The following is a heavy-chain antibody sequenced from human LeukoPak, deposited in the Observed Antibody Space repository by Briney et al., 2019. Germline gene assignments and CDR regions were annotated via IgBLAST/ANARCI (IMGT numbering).Heavy chain of an antibody. CDR2: VNDSGGT. CDR3: ARGQGATVPQVGKNWFDP. CDR1: IDSFSNYH. V-gene: IGHV4-34*01. D-gene: IGHD1-26*01. J-gene: IGHJ5*02. Sequence: KPSETLSLTCAVYIDSFSNYHWNWIRQTPAKGLEWIGEVNDSGGTNISPSLRSRVILSVDTSKNQFSLKLISVTVADTAVYYCARGQGATVPQVGKNWFDPWGQGTRVTVSS.